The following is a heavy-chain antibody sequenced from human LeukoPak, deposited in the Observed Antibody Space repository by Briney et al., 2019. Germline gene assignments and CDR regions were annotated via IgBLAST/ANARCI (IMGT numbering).Heavy chain of an antibody. CDR1: GFTLSIYE. V-gene: IGHV3-48*03. CDR2: ISSSGSTK. D-gene: IGHD4-17*01. J-gene: IGHJ4*02. CDR3: AKGHSDYGTGFDL. Sequence: GGSLRLSCAASGFTLSIYEMNWVRQAPGKGLEWVSYISSSGSTKHYADSVKGRFTISRDNSKNTLYLQMISLRADDTTIYYCAKGHSDYGTGFDLWGRGTLVTVSS.